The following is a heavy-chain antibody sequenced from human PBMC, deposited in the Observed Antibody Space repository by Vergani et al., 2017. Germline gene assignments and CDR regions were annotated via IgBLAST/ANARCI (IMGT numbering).Heavy chain of an antibody. J-gene: IGHJ4*02. Sequence: QVQLVQSGSEVRKPGASVKVSCQVSGYSLTELTIHWVRQAPGKGLEWMGGFDPEHGEVTFAHHIQGRVTMTEDRSTDTAYMELSSLRPEDTALYYCAIGTDYYDRSVYYLDYWGQGTLVTVSS. CDR1: GYSLTELT. V-gene: IGHV1-24*01. D-gene: IGHD3-22*01. CDR3: AIGTDYYDRSVYYLDY. CDR2: FDPEHGEV.